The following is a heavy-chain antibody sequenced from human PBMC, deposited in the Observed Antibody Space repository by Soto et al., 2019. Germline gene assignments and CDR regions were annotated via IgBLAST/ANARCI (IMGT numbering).Heavy chain of an antibody. CDR2: ISSDGSDK. CDR3: AKDQGIAASHGID. Sequence: QVQLVESGGGVVQPGTSLRLSCAASGFTFNNYGIHWVRQAPGTGLEWGAAISSDGSDKYYADSVKGRLTISRDNSKHTVYLQMHSLRAEDTAVYYCAKDQGIAASHGIDWGQGTMVTVSS. V-gene: IGHV3-30*18. J-gene: IGHJ3*01. D-gene: IGHD6-13*01. CDR1: GFTFNNYG.